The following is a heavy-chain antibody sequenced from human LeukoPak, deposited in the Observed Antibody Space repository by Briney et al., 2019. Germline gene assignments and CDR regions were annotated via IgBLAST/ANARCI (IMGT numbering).Heavy chain of an antibody. J-gene: IGHJ4*02. CDR1: GFNFNYFA. D-gene: IGHD4-23*01. CDR3: SRIKYGGNSGYHFDY. CDR2: IGDSGSGG. Sequence: GGSLRLSCSASGFNFNYFAMSWVRQAPGKRLEWVSTIGDSGSGGSYADSVRGRFTISRDNSKNMVYLQVHSLRVDDSAVYYCSRIKYGGNSGYHFDYWGQGTLVTVSS. V-gene: IGHV3-23*01.